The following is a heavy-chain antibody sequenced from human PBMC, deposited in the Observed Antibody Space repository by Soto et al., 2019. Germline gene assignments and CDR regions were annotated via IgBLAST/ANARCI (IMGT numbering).Heavy chain of an antibody. D-gene: IGHD4-17*01. Sequence: EVQLLESGGGLVQPGGSLRLSCAASGFTFSSYSMSWVRQAPGKGLRWVSVISGSGGSTFYSDSVKGRFTISRDNSNNTLYLQMNSLRAEDKAVYYCANSQGVGGRLVTTFSFDYWGQGTLVTVSS. CDR2: ISGSGGST. CDR1: GFTFSSYS. J-gene: IGHJ4*02. V-gene: IGHV3-23*01. CDR3: ANSQGVGGRLVTTFSFDY.